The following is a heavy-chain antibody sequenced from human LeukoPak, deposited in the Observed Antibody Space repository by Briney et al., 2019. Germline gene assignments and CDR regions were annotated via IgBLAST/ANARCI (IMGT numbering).Heavy chain of an antibody. CDR1: GGYISSYY. J-gene: IGHJ6*02. CDR2: IYHSGST. D-gene: IGHD1-26*01. V-gene: IGHV4-59*01. Sequence: SETLSLTCTVSGGYISSYYWSWIRQPPGKGLEWIGYIYHSGSTNYNPSLKSRVTISVDTSKNQFSLKLSSVTAADTAVYYCARVPSGSYYDYYYYYGMDVWGQGTTVTVS. CDR3: ARVPSGSYYDYYYYYGMDV.